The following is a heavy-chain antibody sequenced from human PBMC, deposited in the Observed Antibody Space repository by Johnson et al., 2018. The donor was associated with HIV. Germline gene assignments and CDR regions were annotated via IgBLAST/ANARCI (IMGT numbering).Heavy chain of an antibody. Sequence: VQLVESGGGLVQPGGSLRLSCAASGFTVSSNYMSWVRRAPGKGLEWVSVIYSGGSAYYADSVKGRFTISRDNSKNTLYLQMNSLRAEDTAVYYCASPSSGYSGVKAFDIWGQGTMVTVSS. CDR2: IYSGGSA. D-gene: IGHD3-22*01. V-gene: IGHV3-66*01. J-gene: IGHJ3*02. CDR1: GFTVSSNY. CDR3: ASPSSGYSGVKAFDI.